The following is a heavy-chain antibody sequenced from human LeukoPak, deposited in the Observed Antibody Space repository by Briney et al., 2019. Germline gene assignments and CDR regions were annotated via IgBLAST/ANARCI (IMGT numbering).Heavy chain of an antibody. CDR1: GGSISSYY. D-gene: IGHD2-2*03. Sequence: SETLSLTCTVSGGSISSYYWSWIRQPPGKGLEWIGYIYYSGSTNYNPSLKSRVTISVDTSKNQFSLKLSSVTAADTAVYYCAIGYCSSTSCPVGYWGQGTLVTVSS. V-gene: IGHV4-59*08. CDR3: AIGYCSSTSCPVGY. CDR2: IYYSGST. J-gene: IGHJ4*02.